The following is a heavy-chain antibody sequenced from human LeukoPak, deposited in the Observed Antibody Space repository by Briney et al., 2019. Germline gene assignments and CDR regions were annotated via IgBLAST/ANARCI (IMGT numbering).Heavy chain of an antibody. D-gene: IGHD7-27*01. CDR1: GFTFSHYG. CDR3: AAWGSGNY. V-gene: IGHV3-33*03. Sequence: GGSLRLSCAASGFTFSHYGMHWVRQAPGKGLEWVAVMWSDGTKKYYADSVKGRFTVSRDNAEKLVHLQMNSLGDEDTAVYYCAAWGSGNYWGQGTLVTVSS. CDR2: MWSDGTKK. J-gene: IGHJ4*02.